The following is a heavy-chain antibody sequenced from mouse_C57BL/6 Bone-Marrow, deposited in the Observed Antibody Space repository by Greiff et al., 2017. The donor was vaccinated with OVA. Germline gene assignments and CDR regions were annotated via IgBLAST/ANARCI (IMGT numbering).Heavy chain of an antibody. D-gene: IGHD2-4*01. Sequence: EVNVVESGGDLVKPGGSLKLSCAASGFTFSSYGMSWVRQTPDKRLEWVATISSGGSYTYSPDSVKGRFTISRDNAKNTLYLQMSSLKSEDTAMYYCARQHDYDPGWYFDVWGTGTTVTVSS. V-gene: IGHV5-6*01. CDR1: GFTFSSYG. CDR2: ISSGGSYT. J-gene: IGHJ1*03. CDR3: ARQHDYDPGWYFDV.